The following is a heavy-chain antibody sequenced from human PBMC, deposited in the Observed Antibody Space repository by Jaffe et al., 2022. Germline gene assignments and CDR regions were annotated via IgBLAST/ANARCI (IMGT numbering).Heavy chain of an antibody. J-gene: IGHJ6*03. V-gene: IGHV4-61*02. CDR2: IYTSGST. D-gene: IGHD3-22*01. Sequence: QVQLQESGPGLVKPSQTLSLTCTVSGGSISSGSYYWSWIRQPAGKGLEWIGRIYTSGSTNYNPSLKSRVTISVDTSKNQFSLKLSSVTAADTAVYYCARTRITMIVHDYYYYYMDVWGKGTTVTVSS. CDR1: GGSISSGSYY. CDR3: ARTRITMIVHDYYYYYMDV.